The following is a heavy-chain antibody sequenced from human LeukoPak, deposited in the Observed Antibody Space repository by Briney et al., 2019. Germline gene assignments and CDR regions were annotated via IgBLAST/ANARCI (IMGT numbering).Heavy chain of an antibody. V-gene: IGHV3-48*04. CDR2: ISGSGRTT. J-gene: IGHJ4*02. CDR1: GFTFSAFG. Sequence: PGGSLRLSCAASGFTFSAFGMHWVRQAPGQGLEWVSYISGSGRTTLYADSVKGRFTISRDNAKNSLYLQMNSLRAEDTALYYCAKGSGGRHKKNYYFDYWGQGTLVTVSS. D-gene: IGHD3-10*01. CDR3: AKGSGGRHKKNYYFDY.